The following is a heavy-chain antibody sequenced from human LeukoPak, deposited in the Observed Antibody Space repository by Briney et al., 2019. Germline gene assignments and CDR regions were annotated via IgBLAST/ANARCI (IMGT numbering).Heavy chain of an antibody. CDR3: AKGHYPDDY. CDR1: GFTFSSYG. CDR2: IWYDGSNK. V-gene: IGHV3-33*06. J-gene: IGHJ4*02. D-gene: IGHD3-10*01. Sequence: GRSLRLSCAAPGFTFSSYGMHWVRQAPGKGLEWVAVIWYDGSNKFYADSVKGRFTISRDNSKNTLYLQMNSLRAEDTAVYYCAKGHYPDDYWGQGTLVTVSS.